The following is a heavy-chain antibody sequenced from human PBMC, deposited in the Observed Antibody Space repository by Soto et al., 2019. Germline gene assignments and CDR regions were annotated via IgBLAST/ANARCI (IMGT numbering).Heavy chain of an antibody. CDR3: ARTPGSSYIDH. V-gene: IGHV4-59*02. CDR2: IYYIGST. Sequence: PSETLSLTCTVSGGSVSSYYWSWIRQPPGKGLGWIGYIYYIGSTNYNPSLKGRVTLSIDTSENQFSLKLSSVTAADTAVYYCARTPGSSYIDHWGQGTLVTVSS. CDR1: GGSVSSYY. J-gene: IGHJ4*02. D-gene: IGHD6-13*01.